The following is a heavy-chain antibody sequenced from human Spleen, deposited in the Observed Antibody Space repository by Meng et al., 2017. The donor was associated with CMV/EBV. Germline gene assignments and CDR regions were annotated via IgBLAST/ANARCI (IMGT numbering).Heavy chain of an antibody. Sequence: QITLKESGPTLVKPTQTLTLTCSFSGFSLSTSGVGVGWIRQPPGKALEWLALIYWDDDKRYSPSLKSRLTITKDTSKNQVVLTMTNMDPVDTATYYCAHSRGYFDEFDYWGQGTLVTVSA. CDR2: IYWDDDK. D-gene: IGHD3-9*01. CDR3: AHSRGYFDEFDY. CDR1: GFSLSTSGVG. V-gene: IGHV2-5*02. J-gene: IGHJ4*02.